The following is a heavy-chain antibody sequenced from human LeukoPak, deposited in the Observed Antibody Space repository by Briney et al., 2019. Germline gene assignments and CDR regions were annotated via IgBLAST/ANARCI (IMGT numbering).Heavy chain of an antibody. Sequence: GASVKVSCKASGYTFTSYAMNWVRQAPGQGLEWMGGIIPMFGTANYAQNFQGRVTITADKLTSTAYMELGSLRSEDTAVYYCARGYYYDSSGYSDFDYWGQGTLVTVSS. CDR1: GYTFTSYA. CDR3: ARGYYYDSSGYSDFDY. CDR2: IIPMFGTA. V-gene: IGHV1-69*06. D-gene: IGHD3-22*01. J-gene: IGHJ4*02.